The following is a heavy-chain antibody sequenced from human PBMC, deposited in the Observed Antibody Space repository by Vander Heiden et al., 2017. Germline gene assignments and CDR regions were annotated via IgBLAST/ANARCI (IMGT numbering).Heavy chain of an antibody. CDR3: AKEITTGSTTARGAFDV. CDR1: GFLFSHCS. Sequence: QGQLVESGGGVVQPGTSLRLSCAASGFLFSHCSMHGLRQAPGKGLEWVAIISFDGSNIKYADSVRGRFTISRDNSQSTLFLQMNSLSAEDTAVYYCAKEITTGSTTARGAFDVWGQGTLVTASS. D-gene: IGHD3-22*01. V-gene: IGHV3-30*04. J-gene: IGHJ3*01. CDR2: ISFDGSNI.